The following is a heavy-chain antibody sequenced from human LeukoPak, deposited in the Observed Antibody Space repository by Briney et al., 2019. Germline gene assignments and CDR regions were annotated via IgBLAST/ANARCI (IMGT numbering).Heavy chain of an antibody. J-gene: IGHJ4*02. D-gene: IGHD1-26*01. V-gene: IGHV3-66*04. Sequence: PGGSLRLSCAASGFTVSTNYMTWIRQAPGKGLEWVSVMYTLGNTNYADSVRGRFTISRDNSKNTLYLQMNSLRAEDTAVYYCARHRGATLDYWGQGTLVTVSS. CDR3: ARHRGATLDY. CDR2: MYTLGNT. CDR1: GFTVSTNY.